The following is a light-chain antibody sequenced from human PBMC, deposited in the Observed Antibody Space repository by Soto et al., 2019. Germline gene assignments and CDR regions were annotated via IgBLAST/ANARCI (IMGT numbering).Light chain of an antibody. CDR3: QQYGSSPIT. CDR2: GAS. J-gene: IGKJ5*01. CDR1: QSVRSNY. V-gene: IGKV3-20*01. Sequence: EIVMTQSPATLSVSPGERATLSCRASQSVRSNYVAWYQQKPGQAPRLLISGASSRATGIPDRFSGSGSGTDFTLTISRLEPEDFALYYCQQYGSSPITFGQGTRLEIK.